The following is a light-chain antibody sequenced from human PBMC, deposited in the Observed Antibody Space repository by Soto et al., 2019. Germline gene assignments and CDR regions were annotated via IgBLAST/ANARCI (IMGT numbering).Light chain of an antibody. Sequence: EIVLTQSPATLSLSPGERATLSCRASQSVSSYLAWYQQKPGQAPRLLIYDSSNRATGIPARFSRSGSGTDFTLPISTLEPEDFAVYYCQQRSKGPPTFGPGTKGAIK. CDR1: QSVSSY. J-gene: IGKJ1*01. CDR2: DSS. CDR3: QQRSKGPPT. V-gene: IGKV3-11*01.